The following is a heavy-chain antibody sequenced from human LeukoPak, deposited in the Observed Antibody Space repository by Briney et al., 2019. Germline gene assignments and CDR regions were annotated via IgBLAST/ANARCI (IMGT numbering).Heavy chain of an antibody. J-gene: IGHJ6*03. Sequence: GGSLRLSCAASGLTFSDYTMNWVRQAPGKGLEWLSYITSSSATIYYADSVKGRFTISRDNSYNTVSLQMNSLRDEDTGVYYCAKGLRTGVGPYMGYHYYMDVWGKGATVTVSS. CDR2: ITSSSATI. D-gene: IGHD3-16*01. CDR3: AKGLRTGVGPYMGYHYYMDV. CDR1: GLTFSDYT. V-gene: IGHV3-48*02.